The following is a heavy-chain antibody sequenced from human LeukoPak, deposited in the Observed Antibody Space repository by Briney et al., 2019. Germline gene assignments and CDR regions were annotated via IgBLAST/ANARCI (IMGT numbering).Heavy chain of an antibody. CDR2: LNPDSGGT. D-gene: IGHD2-2*01. Sequence: ASVKVSCKTSGFTFTGYTLHWVRQAPGQGLEWMGWLNPDSGGTNYAQKFQGRVTVTRDTSINTAYMELSRLTSDDTAVYYCARKVVTPADMLDFWGQGTLVTVTS. CDR1: GFTFTGYT. V-gene: IGHV1-2*02. J-gene: IGHJ4*02. CDR3: ARKVVTPADMLDF.